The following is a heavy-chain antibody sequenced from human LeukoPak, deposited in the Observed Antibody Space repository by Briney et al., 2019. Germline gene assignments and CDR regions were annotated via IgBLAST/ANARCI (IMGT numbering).Heavy chain of an antibody. CDR2: INHSGST. J-gene: IGHJ1*01. V-gene: IGHV4-34*01. CDR1: GGSFSGYY. D-gene: IGHD2-15*01. Sequence: SETLSLTCAVYGGSFSGYYWSWIRQPPGKGLEWIGEINHSGSTNSNPSLKSRVTISVDTSKNQFSLKLSAVTAADTAVYYCARRLLGYCSGGSCYSGYFQHWGQGTLVTVSS. CDR3: ARRLLGYCSGGSCYSGYFQH.